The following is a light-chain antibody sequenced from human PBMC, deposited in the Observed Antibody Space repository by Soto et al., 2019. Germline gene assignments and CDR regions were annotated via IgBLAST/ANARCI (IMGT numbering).Light chain of an antibody. CDR3: LQDYNYPRT. J-gene: IGKJ1*01. V-gene: IGKV1-6*02. CDR1: QDIRND. Sequence: AIQMTQSPSSLSASVGDRVTITCRASQDIRNDLGWYQQKPGKAPKILINAASRLQGGVPSRFSGSGSGKDFTLNISRLQPEEFATYYCLQDYNYPRTFGQGTKVEIK. CDR2: AAS.